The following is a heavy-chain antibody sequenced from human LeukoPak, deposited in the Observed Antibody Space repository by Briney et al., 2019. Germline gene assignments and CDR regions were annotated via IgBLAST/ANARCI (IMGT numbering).Heavy chain of an antibody. CDR3: ARDHGDYVWGSYLFDAFDI. D-gene: IGHD3-16*02. Sequence: GRFTISRDNAKNSLYLQMNSLRAEDTAVYYCARDHGDYVWGSYLFDAFDIWGQGTMVTVSS. V-gene: IGHV3-11*06. J-gene: IGHJ3*02.